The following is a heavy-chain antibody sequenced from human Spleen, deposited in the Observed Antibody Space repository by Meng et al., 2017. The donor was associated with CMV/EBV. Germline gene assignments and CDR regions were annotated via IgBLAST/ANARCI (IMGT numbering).Heavy chain of an antibody. CDR1: GFTLGTYW. Sequence: GESLKISCVGSGFTLGTYWMAWVRQAPGKGLVWVARIDYDGITTTYADTVRGRFTISRDNAKNSLYLQMNSLRAEDTAVYYCARDQAPITIFGVVIKVNYYYGMDVWGQGTTVTVSS. V-gene: IGHV3-74*03. D-gene: IGHD3-3*01. CDR3: ARDQAPITIFGVVIKVNYYYGMDV. J-gene: IGHJ6*02. CDR2: IDYDGITT.